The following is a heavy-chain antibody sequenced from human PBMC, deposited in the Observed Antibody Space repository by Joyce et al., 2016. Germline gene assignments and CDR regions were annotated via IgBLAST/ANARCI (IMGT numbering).Heavy chain of an antibody. CDR3: AKDLVRGSTTWAFDI. Sequence: QVQLVESGGGVVQPGRSLGLSCAASGFSFSSYDMHWGRQATGKRLEWVALISFDGSDKYQTDSGKGRFTVSRDKSKNTLYLQMNSLRAEDTAVYYCAKDLVRGSTTWAFDIWGQGTMVTVSS. V-gene: IGHV3-30*18. J-gene: IGHJ3*02. CDR2: ISFDGSDK. CDR1: GFSFSSYD. D-gene: IGHD2-2*01.